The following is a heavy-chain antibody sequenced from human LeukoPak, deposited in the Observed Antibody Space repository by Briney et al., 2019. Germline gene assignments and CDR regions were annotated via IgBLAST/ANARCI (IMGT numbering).Heavy chain of an antibody. J-gene: IGHJ6*03. V-gene: IGHV4-34*01. Sequence: PSETLSLTCAVYGGSFSGYYWSWIRQPPGKGLEWIGEINHSGSTNYNPSLKSRVTISVDTSKNQFSLKLSSVTAADTAVYYCARRGYSYGYGNYYYYYYYMDVWGKGTTVTISS. D-gene: IGHD5-18*01. CDR3: ARRGYSYGYGNYYYYYYYMDV. CDR2: INHSGST. CDR1: GGSFSGYY.